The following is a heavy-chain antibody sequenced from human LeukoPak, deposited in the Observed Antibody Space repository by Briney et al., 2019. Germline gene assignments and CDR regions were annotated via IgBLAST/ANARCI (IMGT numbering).Heavy chain of an antibody. J-gene: IGHJ4*02. V-gene: IGHV3-23*01. D-gene: IGHD4-23*01. CDR2: ISASGGST. Sequence: PGGSLRLSCAVSGFTLSSYAMNWVRQAPGKGLQWVSGISASGGSTYNADSVKGRFTVSRDNSKNTLYLQMNSLRAEDTAVYYCARRAGGYSHPYDYWGQGTLVTVSS. CDR3: ARRAGGYSHPYDY. CDR1: GFTLSSYA.